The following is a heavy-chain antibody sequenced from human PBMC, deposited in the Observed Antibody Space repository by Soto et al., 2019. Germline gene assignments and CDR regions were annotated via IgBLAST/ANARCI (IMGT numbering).Heavy chain of an antibody. CDR1: GYTFTSYG. CDR3: ASDRGSDALDY. D-gene: IGHD3-16*01. J-gene: IGHJ4*02. Sequence: QVQLVQSGAEVKKPGASLKVSCKASGYTFTSYGISWVRQAPGQGLEWMGWISANNGNRNYAQKLQGRVTMNTGTPTSRAYMELRSLRSDDTAMYYWASDRGSDALDYWCQGTLVTVSS. CDR2: ISANNGNR. V-gene: IGHV1-18*01.